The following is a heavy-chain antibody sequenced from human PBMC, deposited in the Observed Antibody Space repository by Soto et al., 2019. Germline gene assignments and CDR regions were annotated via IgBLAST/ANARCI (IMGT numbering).Heavy chain of an antibody. J-gene: IGHJ4*02. CDR3: ARDAHYYDSSGYKYYFDY. D-gene: IGHD3-22*01. Sequence: QVQLVQSGAEVKKPGSSVKVSCKASGGTFSSYTISWVRQAPGHGLEWMGRIIPILGIANYAQKFQGRVTITADKSTSTAYMELSSLRSEDTAVYYCARDAHYYDSSGYKYYFDYWGQGTLVTVSS. CDR2: IIPILGIA. V-gene: IGHV1-69*08. CDR1: GGTFSSYT.